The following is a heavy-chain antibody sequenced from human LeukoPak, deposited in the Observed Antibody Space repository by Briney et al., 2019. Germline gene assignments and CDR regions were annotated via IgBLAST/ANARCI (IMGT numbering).Heavy chain of an antibody. Sequence: ASVKVSRKASGYTFTGYYMHWVRQAPGQGLGWMGWINPNSGGTNYAQKFQGRVTMTRDTSISTAYMELSRLRSDDTAVYYCARAYDSSERWFDPWGQGTLVTVSS. J-gene: IGHJ5*02. CDR3: ARAYDSSERWFDP. D-gene: IGHD3-22*01. CDR2: INPNSGGT. V-gene: IGHV1-2*02. CDR1: GYTFTGYY.